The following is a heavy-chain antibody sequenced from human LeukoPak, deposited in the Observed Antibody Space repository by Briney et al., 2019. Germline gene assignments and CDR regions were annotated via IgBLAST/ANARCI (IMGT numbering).Heavy chain of an antibody. D-gene: IGHD6-25*01. CDR1: GGTFSSYA. CDR3: AVGSRDAFDI. CDR2: IIPIFGTA. J-gene: IGHJ3*02. Sequence: ASVKVSCKASGGTFSSYAIIWVRQAPGQGLEWMGGIIPIFGTANYAQKFQGRVTITTDESTSTAYMELSSLRSEDTAVYYCAVGSRDAFDIWGQGTMVTVSS. V-gene: IGHV1-69*05.